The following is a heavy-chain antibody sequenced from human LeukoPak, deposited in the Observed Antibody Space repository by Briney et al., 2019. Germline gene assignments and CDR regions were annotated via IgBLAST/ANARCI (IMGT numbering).Heavy chain of an antibody. Sequence: PGGSLRLSCAASGFTFSTHSMNWVRQAPGKGLEWVSSISSSSSSIYYADSVKGRFTISRDNAKKSLYLQMNSLRAEDTAVYYCARDRKRDDFWSSYYHWFDPWGQGTLVTVSS. CDR3: ARDRKRDDFWSSYYHWFDP. CDR2: ISSSSSSI. D-gene: IGHD3-3*01. CDR1: GFTFSTHS. V-gene: IGHV3-21*01. J-gene: IGHJ5*02.